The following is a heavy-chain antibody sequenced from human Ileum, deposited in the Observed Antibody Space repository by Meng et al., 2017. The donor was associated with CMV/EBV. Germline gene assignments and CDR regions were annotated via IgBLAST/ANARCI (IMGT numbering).Heavy chain of an antibody. CDR2: INPSGGST. CDR1: GYTFTSYY. V-gene: IGHV1-46*01. Sequence: ASVKVSCKASGYTFTSYYMHWVRQAPGQGLEWMGIINPSGGSTSYAQKFQGRVTMTRDTSTSTVYMELSSLRSEDTAVYYCARAGHNYYDSSGYWAYWGQGTRVTVSS. CDR3: ARAGHNYYDSSGYWAY. D-gene: IGHD3-22*01. J-gene: IGHJ4*02.